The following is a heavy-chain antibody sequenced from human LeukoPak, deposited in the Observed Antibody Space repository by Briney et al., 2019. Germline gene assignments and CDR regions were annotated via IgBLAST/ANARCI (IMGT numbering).Heavy chain of an antibody. CDR1: GFTFSSYE. Sequence: GGSLRLSCAASGFTFSSYEMNWVRQAPGKGLEWVSYISSSGSTIYYADSVKGRFTISRDNAKNSLYLQMNSLRAEDTAVYYCARETGSYCTNGVCYPRALPYFDYWGQGTLVTVSS. D-gene: IGHD2-8*01. CDR2: ISSSGSTI. J-gene: IGHJ4*02. V-gene: IGHV3-48*03. CDR3: ARETGSYCTNGVCYPRALPYFDY.